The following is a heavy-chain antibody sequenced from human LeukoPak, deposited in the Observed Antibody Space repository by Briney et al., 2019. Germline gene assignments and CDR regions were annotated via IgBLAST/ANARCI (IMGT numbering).Heavy chain of an antibody. Sequence: GGSLRLSCAASRFTFNSYAMSWVRQAPGKGLEWVANMRRDGNEIYYLDSVRGRFTISRDNAKNSLYLQMNSLRAEDTAVYYCARAGVLGYYYGMDVWGQGTTVTVSS. CDR1: RFTFNSYA. D-gene: IGHD3-10*01. V-gene: IGHV3-7*01. CDR2: MRRDGNEI. J-gene: IGHJ6*02. CDR3: ARAGVLGYYYGMDV.